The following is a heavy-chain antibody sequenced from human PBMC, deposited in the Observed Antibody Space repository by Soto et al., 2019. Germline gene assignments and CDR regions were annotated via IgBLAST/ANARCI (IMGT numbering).Heavy chain of an antibody. CDR1: GGSFSGYY. Sequence: PSETLSLTCAVYGGSFSGYYWSWIRQPPGKGLEWIGEINHSGSTNYNPSLKSRVTISVDTSKNQFSLKLSSVTAADTAVYYCARIPYDSSGYYSYYYYGMDVWGQGTT. J-gene: IGHJ6*02. CDR3: ARIPYDSSGYYSYYYYGMDV. CDR2: INHSGST. D-gene: IGHD3-22*01. V-gene: IGHV4-34*01.